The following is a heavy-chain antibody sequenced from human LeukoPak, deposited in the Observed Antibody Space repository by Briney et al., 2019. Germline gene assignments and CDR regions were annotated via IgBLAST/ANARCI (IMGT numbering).Heavy chain of an antibody. J-gene: IGHJ4*02. Sequence: SETLSLTCTVSGGSISSYYWSWIRQPPGKGLEWIGYIYYSGSTNYNPSLKSRVTISVDTSKNQFSLKLSSVTAADTAVYYCARQFPLNYYGSGSYLDYWGQGTLVTVSS. CDR3: ARQFPLNYYGSGSYLDY. V-gene: IGHV4-59*08. D-gene: IGHD3-10*01. CDR1: GGSISSYY. CDR2: IYYSGST.